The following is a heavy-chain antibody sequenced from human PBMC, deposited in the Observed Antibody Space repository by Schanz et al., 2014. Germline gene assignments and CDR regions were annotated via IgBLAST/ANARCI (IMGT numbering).Heavy chain of an antibody. J-gene: IGHJ3*01. D-gene: IGHD5-12*01. CDR1: GFTFSGYW. CDR3: ARDGGRDGYNLAFDV. V-gene: IGHV3-23*04. Sequence: EVQLVESGGGLVKPGGSLRLSCAASGFTFSGYWMSWVRQAPGKGLEWISSMYINSGSTEYADSVKGRFTISRDSSKNTLFLQMNSLRAEDTAVYFCARDGGRDGYNLAFDVWGQGTLVTVSS. CDR2: MYINSGST.